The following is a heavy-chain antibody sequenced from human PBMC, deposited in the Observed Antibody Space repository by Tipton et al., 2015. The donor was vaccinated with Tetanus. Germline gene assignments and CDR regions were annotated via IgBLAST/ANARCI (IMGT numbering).Heavy chain of an antibody. D-gene: IGHD3-3*01. J-gene: IGHJ5*02. V-gene: IGHV4-39*01. CDR3: AAQIIPTDRGGWFDP. CDR1: GGSISSRNYY. Sequence: VKPSETLSLTCSVSGGSISSRNYYWGWIRQPPGKGLEFIGRVYYSGNTYYNPSLKSRVTISVDTSKNQFSLKLSSVTATDTAVYYCAAQIIPTDRGGWFDPWGQGTLVTVSS. CDR2: VYYSGNT.